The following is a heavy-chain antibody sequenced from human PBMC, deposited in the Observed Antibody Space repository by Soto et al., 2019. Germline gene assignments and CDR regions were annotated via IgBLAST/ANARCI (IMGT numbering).Heavy chain of an antibody. Sequence: SETLSLTCTVSGGSISSNSHYWGWIRQPPGKGLEWIGSIYYSGNTYYNPSLKSRVTISVDSSKNQFSLKLDSVTAADTAVYYCARLGGYYQAFDNWGQGTLVTVSS. CDR1: GGSISSNSHY. CDR3: ARLGGYYQAFDN. D-gene: IGHD3-3*01. CDR2: IYYSGNT. J-gene: IGHJ4*02. V-gene: IGHV4-39*07.